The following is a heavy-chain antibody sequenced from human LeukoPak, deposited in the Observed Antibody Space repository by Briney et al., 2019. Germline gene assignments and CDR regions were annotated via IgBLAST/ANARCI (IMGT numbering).Heavy chain of an antibody. CDR3: ARYYFLNPHQ. CDR2: IHYGGRT. CDR1: GGSISSSSYY. J-gene: IGHJ4*02. D-gene: IGHD2/OR15-2a*01. Sequence: SETLSLTCTVPGGSISSSSYYWGWIRQPPGKGLEWNERIHYGGRTYYNPPLKSRVTITVATAKNQFCLRLSCVSPADRAVYYCARYYFLNPHQGGQGTLVSVSS. V-gene: IGHV4-39*01.